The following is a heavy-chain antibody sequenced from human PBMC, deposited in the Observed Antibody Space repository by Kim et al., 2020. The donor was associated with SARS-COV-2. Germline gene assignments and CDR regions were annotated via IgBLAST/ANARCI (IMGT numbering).Heavy chain of an antibody. V-gene: IGHV1-18*04. CDR2: INGFNGKT. D-gene: IGHD6-13*01. CDR1: GYVFTSYS. J-gene: IGHJ4*02. CDR3: VRTGSSSWSVQFDF. Sequence: ASVKVSCKAAGYVFTSYSFTWVRQAPGQGLEWMGWINGFNGKTKYAQKFQDRVTVTTDTSSSTAYLQLRRLRSDDTAIYYCVRTGSSSWSVQFDFWGQGTALTVSS.